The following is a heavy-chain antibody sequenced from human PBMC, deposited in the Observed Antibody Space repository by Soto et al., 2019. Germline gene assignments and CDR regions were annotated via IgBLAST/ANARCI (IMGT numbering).Heavy chain of an antibody. J-gene: IGHJ5*01. V-gene: IGHV1-8*01. D-gene: IGHD2-21*01. CDR3: ARSDGYNFNWLDS. CDR2: MNPNSGNT. Sequence: QVQLVQSGAEVKPPGASVKVSCKASGYTFTSYDMNWVRQAPGQGLEWMGWMNPNSGNTGYAQKFQGRLTMTRDTAISIAHMELSSLRNEDTAVYYCARSDGYNFNWLDSWGQGTLVTVSA. CDR1: GYTFTSYD.